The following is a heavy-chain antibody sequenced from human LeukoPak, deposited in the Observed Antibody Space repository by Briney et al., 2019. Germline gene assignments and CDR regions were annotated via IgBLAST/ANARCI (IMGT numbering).Heavy chain of an antibody. CDR1: GGSISSGSYY. V-gene: IGHV4-61*02. Sequence: SETLSLTCTVSGGSISSGSYYWSWIRQPAGKGLEWIGRIYTSGSTNYNPSLKSRVTISVDTSKNQFSLKLSSVTAADTAVYYCAGDTGGPTMDVWAKGPRSPSP. CDR3: AGDTGGPTMDV. CDR2: IYTSGST. J-gene: IGHJ6*03. D-gene: IGHD2-8*02.